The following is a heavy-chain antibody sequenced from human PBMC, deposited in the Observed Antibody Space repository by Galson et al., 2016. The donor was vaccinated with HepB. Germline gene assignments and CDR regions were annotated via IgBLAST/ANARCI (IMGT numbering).Heavy chain of an antibody. Sequence: SLRLSCAASGLTVSSFYMSWVRQAPGKGLQWVSVLDSGGTTYYADSVKGRFTISRDNSKNTLYLEMNSLRVKDTAVYYCARDPAMFDTHHVMDVWGQGTTVSVS. CDR1: GLTVSSFY. CDR2: LDSGGTT. J-gene: IGHJ6*02. CDR3: ARDPAMFDTHHVMDV. V-gene: IGHV3-53*01. D-gene: IGHD3-9*01.